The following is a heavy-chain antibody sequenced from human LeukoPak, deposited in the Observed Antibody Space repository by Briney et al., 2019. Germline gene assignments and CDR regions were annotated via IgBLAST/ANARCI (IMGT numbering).Heavy chain of an antibody. CDR2: ISSSSSYI. Sequence: GGSLRLSCAASGFTFSSYSMNWVRQAPGKGLKWVSSISSSSSYIYYADSVKGRFTISRDNAKNSLYLQMNSLRAEDTAVYYCARDKRAARPYYYYYYMDVWGKGTTVTVSS. J-gene: IGHJ6*03. V-gene: IGHV3-21*01. CDR3: ARDKRAARPYYYYYYMDV. CDR1: GFTFSSYS. D-gene: IGHD6-6*01.